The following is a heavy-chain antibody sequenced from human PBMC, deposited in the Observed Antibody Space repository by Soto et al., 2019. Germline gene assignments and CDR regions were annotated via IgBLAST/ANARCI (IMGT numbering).Heavy chain of an antibody. D-gene: IGHD7-27*01. CDR1: GGSISNVNYC. J-gene: IGHJ4*02. CDR3: ARGPSGDKVDS. CDR2: IYNGGTT. Sequence: QVQLQESGPGLVKPSQTLSLTFTVSGGSISNVNYCWSWIRQSPDKCLEWIGHIYNGGTTYNNPSLTSRVSISIDASNNQFALKRSAVRAADTAVYYCARGPSGDKVDSWGQGTLVTVSS. V-gene: IGHV4-30-4*01.